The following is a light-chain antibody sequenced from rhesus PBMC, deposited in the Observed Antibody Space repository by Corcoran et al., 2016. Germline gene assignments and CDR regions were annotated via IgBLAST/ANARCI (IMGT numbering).Light chain of an antibody. V-gene: IGKV1-43*01. J-gene: IGKJ1*01. Sequence: DIQMTQSPSSLSASVGDRVTITCRASQDISTYLNWYQQKPGKAPKRLIYAASSLESGVPSRFSGSGSGTDFNLTISSLQPEDFATYYCLQYNYNPRTFGQGTKVEIK. CDR3: LQYNYNPRT. CDR1: QDISTY. CDR2: AAS.